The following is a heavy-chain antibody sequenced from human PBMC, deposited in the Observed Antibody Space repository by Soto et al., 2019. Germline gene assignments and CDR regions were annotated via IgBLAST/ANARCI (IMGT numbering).Heavy chain of an antibody. CDR2: IDPSDSYT. CDR3: ASSIAAAGMGDYYGMDV. Sequence: GESLKISCKGSGYSFTSYWISWVRQMPGKGLEWMGRIDPSDSYTNYSPSFQGHVTISADKSISTAYLQWSSLKASDTAMYYCASSIAAAGMGDYYGMDVWGQGTKVTV. J-gene: IGHJ6*02. V-gene: IGHV5-10-1*01. D-gene: IGHD6-13*01. CDR1: GYSFTSYW.